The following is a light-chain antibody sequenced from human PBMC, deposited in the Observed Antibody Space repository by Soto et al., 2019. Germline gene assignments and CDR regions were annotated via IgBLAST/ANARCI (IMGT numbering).Light chain of an antibody. V-gene: IGKV1-39*01. CDR1: QSISSY. CDR2: AAS. Sequence: DIQMTQSPSSLSASVGDRVTITCRASQSISSYLNWYQQKPGKAPKLLIYAASSLQSGVPSRFSGSGSGTDXXLTXSSLQPEDFATYYCQQSYSFLTFGGGTKVEIK. J-gene: IGKJ4*01. CDR3: QQSYSFLT.